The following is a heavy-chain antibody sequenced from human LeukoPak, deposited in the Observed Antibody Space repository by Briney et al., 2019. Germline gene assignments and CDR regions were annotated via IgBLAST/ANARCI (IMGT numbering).Heavy chain of an antibody. D-gene: IGHD2-21*01. CDR2: ISGSGGST. CDR3: AKAPVTSCRGAYCYPFDS. V-gene: IGHV3-23*01. CDR1: GFTFSNYE. Sequence: PGGSLRLSCAASGFTFSNYEMHWVRQAPGKGLEWVSAISGSGGSTYYADSVRGRFTISRDNSKNTLYLQMNSLRAEDAAVYFCAKAPVTSCRGAYCYPFDSWGQGTLVTVSS. J-gene: IGHJ4*02.